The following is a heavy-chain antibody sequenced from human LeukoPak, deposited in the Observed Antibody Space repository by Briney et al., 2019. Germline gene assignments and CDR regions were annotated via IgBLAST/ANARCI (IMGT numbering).Heavy chain of an antibody. Sequence: PETLSLTCTVSRGSITTYYWSWIRQPAGKGLEWIGNVYHSGSTTYNHSLKSRVSMSVDMSKNQFSLNLRSVTAADTATYYCATDRQEGGSGSYWFDPWGQGTQVTVSS. CDR2: VYHSGST. J-gene: IGHJ5*02. V-gene: IGHV4-59*01. D-gene: IGHD3-10*01. CDR3: ATDRQEGGSGSYWFDP. CDR1: RGSITTYY.